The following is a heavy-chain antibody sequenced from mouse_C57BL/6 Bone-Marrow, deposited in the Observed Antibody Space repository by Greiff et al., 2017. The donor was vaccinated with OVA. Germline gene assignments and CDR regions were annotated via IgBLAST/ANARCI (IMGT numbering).Heavy chain of an antibody. CDR3: ARGPSTGTSFDY. D-gene: IGHD4-1*02. J-gene: IGHJ2*01. CDR2: ISDGGSYT. Sequence: EVMLVESGGGLVKPGGSLKLSCAASGFTFSSYAMSWVRQTPEKRLEWVATISDGGSYTYYPDNVKGRFTISRDNAKNNLYLQMSDLKSEDTAMYYCARGPSTGTSFDYWGQGTTLTVSS. V-gene: IGHV5-4*03. CDR1: GFTFSSYA.